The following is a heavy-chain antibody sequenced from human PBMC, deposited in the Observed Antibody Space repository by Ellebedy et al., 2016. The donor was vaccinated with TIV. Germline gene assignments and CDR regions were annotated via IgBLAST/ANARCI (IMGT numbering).Heavy chain of an antibody. V-gene: IGHV1-69*04. CDR2: IIPILGIA. J-gene: IGHJ4*02. CDR3: ARAEPYGP. Sequence: AASVKVSCKASGGTFSSYAISWVRQAPGQGLEWMGRIIPILGIANYAQKFQGRVTITADKSTSTAYMELSSLRSEDTAGYYCARAEPYGPWGQGTLVTVSS. CDR1: GGTFSSYA. D-gene: IGHD1-14*01.